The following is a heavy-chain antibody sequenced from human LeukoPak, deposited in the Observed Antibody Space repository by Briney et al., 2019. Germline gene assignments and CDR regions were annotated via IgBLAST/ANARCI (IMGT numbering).Heavy chain of an antibody. V-gene: IGHV3-48*03. D-gene: IGHD5-18*01. CDR2: ISSSGSTI. CDR1: GFTFSSYE. J-gene: IGHJ4*02. Sequence: QPGGSLRLSCAASGFTFSSYEMNWVRQAPGKGLEWVSYISSSGSTIYYADSVKGRFTISRDNAKNSLYLQMNSLRAEDTAVYYCARAGRIQRWPKEFDYWGQGTLVTVSS. CDR3: ARAGRIQRWPKEFDY.